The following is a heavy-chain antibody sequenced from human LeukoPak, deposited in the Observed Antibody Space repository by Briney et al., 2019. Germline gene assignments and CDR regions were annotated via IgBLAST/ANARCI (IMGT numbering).Heavy chain of an antibody. CDR1: GFSFRDYP. D-gene: IGHD2-8*01. J-gene: IGHJ4*02. CDR3: AKVPLLYYRYYFDY. V-gene: IGHV3-23*01. Sequence: GGSLRLSCEAAGFSFRDYPMGWVRRASGKRLEWVSGISAGADVIFYADPVKGRFTISRDNSKNTLYLQMNSLRAEDTAVYYCAKVPLLYYRYYFDYWGQGTLVTVSS. CDR2: ISAGADVI.